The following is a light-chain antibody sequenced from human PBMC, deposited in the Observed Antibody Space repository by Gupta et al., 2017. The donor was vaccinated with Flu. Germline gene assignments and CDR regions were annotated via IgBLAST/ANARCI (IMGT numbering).Light chain of an antibody. V-gene: IGLV1-44*01. CDR3: AGGSDSINGHVI. CDR1: SSNIGSNN. CDR2: KHS. J-gene: IGLJ2*01. Sequence: QSILTQPPSPSGTPRQRVTLSCSGSSSNIGSNNVNWYQQLPGTAPTLVIYKHSQRPSGVPDRFSGSKDGTSDSLALSRHQFDNEAEDDCAGGSDSINGHVIFGGGTKLTVL.